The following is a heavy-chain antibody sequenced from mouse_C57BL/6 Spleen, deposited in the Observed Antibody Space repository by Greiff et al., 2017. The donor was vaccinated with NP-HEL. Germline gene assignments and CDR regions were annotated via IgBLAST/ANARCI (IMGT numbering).Heavy chain of an antibody. CDR1: GYTFNGYW. D-gene: IGHD1-1*01. CDR3: ARKRDYGRPYAMDS. CDR2: ILPGSGST. J-gene: IGHJ4*01. Sequence: VQLQQSGAELMKPGASVKLSCKATGYTFNGYWIEWVKQRPGHGLEWIGEILPGSGSTNYNEKFKGKATVTADTSSNTAYMQLSSLTTEGSAIYPCARKRDYGRPYAMDSWSQGTSVTESS. V-gene: IGHV1-9*01.